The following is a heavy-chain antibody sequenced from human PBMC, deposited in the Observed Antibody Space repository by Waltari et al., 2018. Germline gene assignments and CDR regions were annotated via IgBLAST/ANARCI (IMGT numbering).Heavy chain of an antibody. J-gene: IGHJ6*02. CDR2: IYHSGST. D-gene: IGHD6-13*01. V-gene: IGHV4-4*02. CDR1: GGSISSSTW. CDR3: ASRIAAAGQYYYYYYGMDV. Sequence: QVQLQESGPGLVKPSGTLSLTCAVPGGSISSSTWWSWVRQPPGKGLGWIGEIYHSGSTNYNPSLKSRVTISVDKSKNQFSLKLSSVTAADTAVYYCASRIAAAGQYYYYYYGMDVWGQGTTVTVSS.